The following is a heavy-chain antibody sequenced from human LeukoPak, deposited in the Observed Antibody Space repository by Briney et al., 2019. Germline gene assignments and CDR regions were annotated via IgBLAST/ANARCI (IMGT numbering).Heavy chain of an antibody. J-gene: IGHJ4*02. V-gene: IGHV3-21*01. CDR3: ARGTYYYDSSGSPGVDY. Sequence: GGSLRLSCAASGFTFSSYSMNWVRQAPGKGLEWVSPISSSSSYIYYADSVKGRFTISRDNAKNSLYLQMNSLRAEDTAVYYCARGTYYYDSSGSPGVDYWGQGTLVTVSS. CDR1: GFTFSSYS. D-gene: IGHD3-22*01. CDR2: ISSSSSYI.